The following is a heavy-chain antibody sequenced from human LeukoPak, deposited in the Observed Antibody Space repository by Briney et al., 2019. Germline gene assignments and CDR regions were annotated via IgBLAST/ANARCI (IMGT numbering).Heavy chain of an antibody. Sequence: ASVKVSCKASGGTFSSYAISWVRQAPGQGLEWMGRIIPIFGTANYAQKFQGRVTITTDESASTAYMELSSLRSEDTAVYYCAREGYSSSWYRSFDIWGQGTMVTVSS. J-gene: IGHJ3*02. CDR2: IIPIFGTA. CDR1: GGTFSSYA. D-gene: IGHD6-13*01. CDR3: AREGYSSSWYRSFDI. V-gene: IGHV1-69*05.